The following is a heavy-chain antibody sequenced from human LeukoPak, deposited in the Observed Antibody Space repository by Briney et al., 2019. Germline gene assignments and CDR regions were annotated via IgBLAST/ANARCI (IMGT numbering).Heavy chain of an antibody. D-gene: IGHD2-2*01. Sequence: PSETLSLTCTVSGGSISSSSYYWGWIRQPPGKGLEWIGSIYYSGSTYYNPSLKSRVTISVDTSKNQFSLKLSSVTAADTAVYYCARYRAPAAMGFDYWGQGTLVTVSS. CDR2: IYYSGST. V-gene: IGHV4-39*07. J-gene: IGHJ4*02. CDR1: GGSISSSSYY. CDR3: ARYRAPAAMGFDY.